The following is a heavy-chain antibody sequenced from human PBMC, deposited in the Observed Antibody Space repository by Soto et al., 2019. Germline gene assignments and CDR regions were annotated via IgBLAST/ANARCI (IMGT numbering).Heavy chain of an antibody. CDR2: INPNSGGT. Sequence: GASVKVSCKASGYTFTGYYMHWVRQAPGQGLEWMGWINPNSGGTNYAQKFQGWVTMTRDTSISTAYMELSRLRSDDTAVYYCARDRTYYDFWSGYPSVFYGMDVWGQGTTVTVSS. CDR1: GYTFTGYY. V-gene: IGHV1-2*04. J-gene: IGHJ6*02. D-gene: IGHD3-3*01. CDR3: ARDRTYYDFWSGYPSVFYGMDV.